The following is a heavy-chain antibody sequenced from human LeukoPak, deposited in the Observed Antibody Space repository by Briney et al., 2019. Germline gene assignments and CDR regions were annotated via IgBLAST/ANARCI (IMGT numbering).Heavy chain of an antibody. Sequence: ASVKVSCKASGGTFSDYAIIWVRQAPGQGLEWVGCIIPIFGSTNYAQKFQARVTITTDESTSTGYMELSSLTSEDTAVYYCASADTAMVGDYYMDVWGKGTTVTVSS. J-gene: IGHJ6*03. CDR2: IIPIFGST. V-gene: IGHV1-69*05. CDR1: GGTFSDYA. D-gene: IGHD5-18*01. CDR3: ASADTAMVGDYYMDV.